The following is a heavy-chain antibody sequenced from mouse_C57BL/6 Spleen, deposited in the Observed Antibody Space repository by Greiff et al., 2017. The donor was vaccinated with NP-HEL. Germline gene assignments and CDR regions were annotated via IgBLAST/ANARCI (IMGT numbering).Heavy chain of an antibody. CDR3: ASHYYGSSPFAY. Sequence: EVKLMESGGGLVKPGGSLKLSCAASGFTFSDYGMHWVRQAPEKGLEWVAYISSGSSTIYYADTVKGRFTISRDNAKNTLFLQMTSLRSEDTAMYYCASHYYGSSPFAYWGQGTLVTVSA. V-gene: IGHV5-17*01. CDR1: GFTFSDYG. J-gene: IGHJ3*01. CDR2: ISSGSSTI. D-gene: IGHD1-1*01.